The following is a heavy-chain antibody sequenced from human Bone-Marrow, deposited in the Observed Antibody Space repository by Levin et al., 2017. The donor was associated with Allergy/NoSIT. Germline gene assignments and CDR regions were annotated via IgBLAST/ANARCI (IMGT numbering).Heavy chain of an antibody. CDR3: ARVYPLDYGDYYFDY. Sequence: PSETLSLTCDSISRGDYYWSWIRQPPGKGLEWIGYIYYSGITYYNPSLKSRVIISVDMSQSQFSLRLSSVTAADTAVYYCARVYPLDYGDYYFDYWGQGKLVTVSS. D-gene: IGHD4-17*01. CDR1: DSISRGDYY. V-gene: IGHV4-30-4*01. J-gene: IGHJ4*02. CDR2: IYYSGIT.